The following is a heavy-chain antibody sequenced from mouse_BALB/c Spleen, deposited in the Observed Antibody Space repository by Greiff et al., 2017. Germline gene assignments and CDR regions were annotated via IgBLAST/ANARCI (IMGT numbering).Heavy chain of an antibody. J-gene: IGHJ3*01. Sequence: VQLQQSGAELVRPGALVKLSCKASGFNIKDYYMHWVKQRPEQGLEWIGWIDPENGNTIYDPKFQGKASITADTSSNTAYLQLSSLTSEDTAVYYCARGRPFAYWGQGTLVTVAA. CDR3: ARGRPFAY. CDR2: IDPENGNT. V-gene: IGHV14-1*02. CDR1: GFNIKDYY.